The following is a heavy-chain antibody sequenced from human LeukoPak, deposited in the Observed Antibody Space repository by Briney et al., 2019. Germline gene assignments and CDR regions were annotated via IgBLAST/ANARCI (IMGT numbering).Heavy chain of an antibody. CDR3: AKAGGYCSGGNCYSNF. J-gene: IGHJ4*02. V-gene: IGHV3-30*18. D-gene: IGHD2-15*01. CDR1: GFTFSDYA. Sequence: PGGSLRLSCVASGFTFSDYAMHWVRQAPGKGLEWVAVISYDGRNKYSRDSVKGRFTISRDNSKNTVYLEMNSLRPEDTAVYHCAKAGGYCSGGNCYSNFWGQGTLVTVSS. CDR2: ISYDGRNK.